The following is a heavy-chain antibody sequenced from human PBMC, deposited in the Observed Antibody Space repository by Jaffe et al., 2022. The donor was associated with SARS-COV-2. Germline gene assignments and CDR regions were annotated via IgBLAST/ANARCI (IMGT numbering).Heavy chain of an antibody. CDR1: GGSISSSGYY. Sequence: QLQLQESGPGLVKPSETLSLTCTVSGGSISSSGYYWGWLRQPPGKGLEWIGSIYYSGSTYYNPSLKSRVTISVDASKDQFSLKLTSVTAADTAVYYCTRLVGQWSYFYWGQGTLVTVSS. D-gene: IGHD6-19*01. V-gene: IGHV4-39*01. CDR2: IYYSGST. J-gene: IGHJ4*02. CDR3: TRLVGQWSYFY.